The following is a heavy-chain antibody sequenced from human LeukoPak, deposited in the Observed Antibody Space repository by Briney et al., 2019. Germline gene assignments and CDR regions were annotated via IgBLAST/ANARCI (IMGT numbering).Heavy chain of an antibody. J-gene: IGHJ5*02. CDR2: FDPEDGET. CDR1: GYTLTELS. CDR3: ASETQDYDFWSGYYPNWFDP. D-gene: IGHD3-3*01. V-gene: IGHV1-24*01. Sequence: ASVKVSCKVSGYTLTELSMHWVRQAPGTGLEWMGGFDPEDGETIYAQKFQGRVTMTEDTSTDTAYMELSRLRSDDTAVYYCASETQDYDFWSGYYPNWFDPWGQGTLVTVSS.